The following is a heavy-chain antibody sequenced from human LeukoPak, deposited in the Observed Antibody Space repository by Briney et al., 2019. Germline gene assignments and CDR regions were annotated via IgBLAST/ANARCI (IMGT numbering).Heavy chain of an antibody. Sequence: SETLSLTCTVSGGSISSSSYYWGWIRQPPGKGLEWIGSIYYSGSTYYSPSLKSRVTISVDTSKNQFSLKLSSVTAADTAVYYCARSRPTPIAVAGPYFDYWGQGTLVTVSS. V-gene: IGHV4-39*01. J-gene: IGHJ4*02. CDR2: IYYSGST. CDR1: GGSISSSSYY. CDR3: ARSRPTPIAVAGPYFDY. D-gene: IGHD6-19*01.